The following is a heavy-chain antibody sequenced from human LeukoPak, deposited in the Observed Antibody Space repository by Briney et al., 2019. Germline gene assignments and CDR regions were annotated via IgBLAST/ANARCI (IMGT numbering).Heavy chain of an antibody. CDR2: ISSSSSYI. CDR1: GFTFSSYS. J-gene: IGHJ4*02. Sequence: NPGGPLRLSCAASGFTFSSYSMNGVRQAPGKGLEWVSSISSSSSYIYYADSVKGRFTISRDNAKNSLYLQMNSLRAEDTAVYYCARDEYSSSWYDDSHGYWGQGTLVTVSS. V-gene: IGHV3-21*01. CDR3: ARDEYSSSWYDDSHGY. D-gene: IGHD6-13*01.